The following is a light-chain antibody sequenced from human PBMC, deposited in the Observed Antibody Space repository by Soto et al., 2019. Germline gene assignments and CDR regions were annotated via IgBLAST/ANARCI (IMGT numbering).Light chain of an antibody. CDR3: QQYNSYSPYT. Sequence: DIQMTQSPSTLSASVGDRVTITCRASQSIRSWLAWYQQKPGKDPKLLIYKASSLESGVPSRFSGSGSGTEFTLTISSLQPDDFATYYCQQYNSYSPYTFGQGTKLEIK. CDR1: QSIRSW. V-gene: IGKV1-5*03. J-gene: IGKJ2*01. CDR2: KAS.